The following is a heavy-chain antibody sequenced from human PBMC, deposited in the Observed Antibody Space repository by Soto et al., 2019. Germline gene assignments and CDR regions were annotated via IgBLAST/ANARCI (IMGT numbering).Heavy chain of an antibody. CDR2: IYYSGST. J-gene: IGHJ4*02. D-gene: IGHD6-19*01. Sequence: QLQLQESGPGLVKPSETLSLTCTVSGGSISSSSYYWGWIRQPPGKGLEWIGSIYYSGSTYYNPSLKRRVTISVDTSKNQFSLKLSAVTAADTAVYYCARHGRSSGWYGYFDYWGQGTLVTVSS. CDR1: GGSISSSSYY. CDR3: ARHGRSSGWYGYFDY. V-gene: IGHV4-39*01.